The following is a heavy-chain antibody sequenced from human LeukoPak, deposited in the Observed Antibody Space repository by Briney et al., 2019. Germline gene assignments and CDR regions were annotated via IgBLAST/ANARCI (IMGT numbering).Heavy chain of an antibody. V-gene: IGHV3-23*01. Sequence: GGSPRLSCAASGFTFSSYAMSWVRQAPGKGLEWVSAISGSGGSTYYADSVKGRFTISRDNSKNTLYLQMNSLRAEDTAVYYCAKDKGYYYDSSGHDAFDIWGQGTMVTVSS. CDR1: GFTFSSYA. D-gene: IGHD3-22*01. CDR3: AKDKGYYYDSSGHDAFDI. J-gene: IGHJ3*02. CDR2: ISGSGGST.